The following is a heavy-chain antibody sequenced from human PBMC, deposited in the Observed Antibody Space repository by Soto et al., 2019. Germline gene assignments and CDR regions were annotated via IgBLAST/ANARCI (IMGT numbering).Heavy chain of an antibody. V-gene: IGHV3-74*01. J-gene: IGHJ4*02. D-gene: IGHD6-19*01. Sequence: GGSLRLSCAASGFSFVSYWMHWVRQVPGEGLAWVSRINGNADNSDYADSVKGRFTISRDNAMNRLYLQMDSLRADDTGVYYCVRDFRGAVAGSEFDHWGQGTLSPSPQ. CDR3: VRDFRGAVAGSEFDH. CDR1: GFSFVSYW. CDR2: INGNADNS.